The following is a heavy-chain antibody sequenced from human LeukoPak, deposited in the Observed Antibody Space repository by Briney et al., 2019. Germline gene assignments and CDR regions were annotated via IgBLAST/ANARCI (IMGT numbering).Heavy chain of an antibody. D-gene: IGHD3-22*01. Sequence: GGSLRLSCAASGFSFSSYSVNWVRQAPGKGLEWVSFISSSGSTKSYADSAKGRFTISRDNAKNSLYLQMNSLRDEDTAVYYCARSVYYADYWGQGTLVTVSS. CDR3: ARSVYYADY. CDR2: ISSSGSTK. V-gene: IGHV3-48*02. CDR1: GFSFSSYS. J-gene: IGHJ4*02.